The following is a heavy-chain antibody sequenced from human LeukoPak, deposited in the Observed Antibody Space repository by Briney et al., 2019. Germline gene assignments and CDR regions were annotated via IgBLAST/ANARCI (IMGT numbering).Heavy chain of an antibody. J-gene: IGHJ6*02. CDR2: INPNSGGT. Sequence: ASVKVSCKASGYTFTGYYMHWVRQAPGRGLEWMGWINPNSGGTNYAQKFQGRVTMTRDTSISTAYMELSRLRSDDTAVYYCARDLAAAGYYYYGMDVWGQGTTVTVSS. D-gene: IGHD6-13*01. CDR3: ARDLAAAGYYYYGMDV. V-gene: IGHV1-2*02. CDR1: GYTFTGYY.